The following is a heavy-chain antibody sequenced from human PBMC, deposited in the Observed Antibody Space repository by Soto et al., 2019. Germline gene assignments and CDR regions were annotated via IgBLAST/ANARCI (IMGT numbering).Heavy chain of an antibody. Sequence: GGSLRLSCAASGFTFSSYAMSWVRQAPGKGLEWVSAISGSGGSTYYADSVKGRFTISRDNSKNTLYLQMNSLRAEDTAVYYCAKISEYSGYAGQFDYWGQGTLVTVSS. V-gene: IGHV3-23*01. D-gene: IGHD5-12*01. CDR1: GFTFSSYA. CDR3: AKISEYSGYAGQFDY. J-gene: IGHJ4*02. CDR2: ISGSGGST.